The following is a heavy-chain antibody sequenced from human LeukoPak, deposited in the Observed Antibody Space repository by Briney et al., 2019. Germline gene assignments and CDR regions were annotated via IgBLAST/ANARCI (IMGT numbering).Heavy chain of an antibody. V-gene: IGHV3-7*01. Sequence: QPGGSLRLSCAASGFIFSTYALSWVRQAPGKGLEWVANIKQDGSEKFYVDSVKGRFTISRDNAKNSLYLQMNSLRAEDTAVYYCARKAGDYWGQGTLVTVSS. J-gene: IGHJ4*02. CDR2: IKQDGSEK. CDR3: ARKAGDY. D-gene: IGHD3-10*01. CDR1: GFIFSTYA.